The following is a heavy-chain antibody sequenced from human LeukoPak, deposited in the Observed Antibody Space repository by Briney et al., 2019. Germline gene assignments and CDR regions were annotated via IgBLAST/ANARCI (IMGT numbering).Heavy chain of an antibody. Sequence: PSQTLSLTCTVSGGSISSGGYYWSWIRQHPGKGLEWIGYIYYSGSTNYNPSLKSRVTISVDTSKNQFSLKLSSVTAADTAVYYCARGSKRYGSGSYYKPPITTTFDYWGQGTLVTVSS. CDR1: GGSISSGGYY. J-gene: IGHJ4*02. D-gene: IGHD3-10*01. CDR2: IYYSGST. V-gene: IGHV4-31*03. CDR3: ARGSKRYGSGSYYKPPITTTFDY.